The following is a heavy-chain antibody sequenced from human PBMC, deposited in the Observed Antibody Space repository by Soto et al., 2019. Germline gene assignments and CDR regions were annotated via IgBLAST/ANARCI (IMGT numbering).Heavy chain of an antibody. CDR3: ARGGYCSGGSCYSHYYYGMDV. Sequence: EVQLVESGGGLVQPGGSLRLSCAASGFTFNNYWMHWVRQAPGKGLVWVSRINSDGSSTSYADSVKGRFTISRDNAKNTLNLQMNSLRAEDTAVYYCARGGYCSGGSCYSHYYYGMDVWGQGTTVTVSS. CDR1: GFTFNNYW. D-gene: IGHD2-15*01. J-gene: IGHJ6*02. V-gene: IGHV3-74*01. CDR2: INSDGSST.